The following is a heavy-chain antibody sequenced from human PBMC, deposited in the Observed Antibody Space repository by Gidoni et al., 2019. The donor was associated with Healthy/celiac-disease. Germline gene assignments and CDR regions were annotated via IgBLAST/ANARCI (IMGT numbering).Heavy chain of an antibody. J-gene: IGHJ6*03. D-gene: IGHD6-6*01. CDR3: ARGSPVPYYYYYYMDV. Sequence: PGQGLELMGGIIPIFGTANYAQKFQCRVTITADESTSTAYMELSSLRSEYTALYYCARGSPVPYYYYYYMDVWGKGTTVTVSS. CDR2: IIPIFGTA. V-gene: IGHV1-69*01.